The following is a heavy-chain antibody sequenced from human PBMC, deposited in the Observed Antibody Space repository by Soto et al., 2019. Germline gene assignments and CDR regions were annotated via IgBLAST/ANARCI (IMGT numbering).Heavy chain of an antibody. CDR2: ISDDGKTQ. CDR1: SFRFSAYG. J-gene: IGHJ4*01. V-gene: IGHV3-30*18. CDR3: VKGGYKTGWPPFDH. Sequence: QVKLVEFGGAVVQSGRSLRLFCTASSFRFSAYGMHWVRQAPGKGLEWVALISDDGKTQFFTESVEGRFTISRDNSRNTLYLQMNRLRPEDTAVYYCVKGGYKTGWPPFDHWGHGTRVTVSS. D-gene: IGHD6-19*01.